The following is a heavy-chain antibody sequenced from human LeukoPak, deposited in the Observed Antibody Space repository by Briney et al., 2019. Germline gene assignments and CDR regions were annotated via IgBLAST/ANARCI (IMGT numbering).Heavy chain of an antibody. V-gene: IGHV3-30*18. CDR1: GFTFTSYP. D-gene: IGHD6-13*01. Sequence: GGSLRLSCAASGFTFTSYPMHWVRQAPGKGLDWVAVVSYDGSKTYYADSVKGRFTISRDNSKNTVYLQMNSLRAEDTAIYYCAKDNWQRLVRGYYGMDVWGQGTTVTVSS. CDR3: AKDNWQRLVRGYYGMDV. CDR2: VSYDGSKT. J-gene: IGHJ6*02.